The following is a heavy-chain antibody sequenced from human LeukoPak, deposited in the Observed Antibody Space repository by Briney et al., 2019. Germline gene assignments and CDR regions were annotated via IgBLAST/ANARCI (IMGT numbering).Heavy chain of an antibody. Sequence: GGSLRLSCAASGITFSSYAMSWVRQAPGKGLEWVSTISASGGSTYYADSVKGRFTISRDDSKNTLYLQMNSLRAEDTALYYCAKDRTSSWYVKYFDYWGQGTLVTVSS. J-gene: IGHJ4*02. CDR2: ISASGGST. CDR3: AKDRTSSWYVKYFDY. D-gene: IGHD6-13*01. V-gene: IGHV3-23*01. CDR1: GITFSSYA.